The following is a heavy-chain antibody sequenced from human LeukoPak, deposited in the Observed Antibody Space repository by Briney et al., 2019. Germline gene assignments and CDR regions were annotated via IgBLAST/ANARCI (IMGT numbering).Heavy chain of an antibody. CDR3: ARDYTGYFP. V-gene: IGHV3-7*03. D-gene: IGHD3-9*01. CDR1: GFTFSSYW. CDR2: IKTDGSEK. Sequence: GGSLRLSCKASGFTFSSYWMSWVRQAPGKGLEWVANIKTDGSEKYYVDSVKGRFTISRDNAKNSLYLQMNSLRAEDTAVYYCARDYTGYFPWGQGTLVIVSS. J-gene: IGHJ5*02.